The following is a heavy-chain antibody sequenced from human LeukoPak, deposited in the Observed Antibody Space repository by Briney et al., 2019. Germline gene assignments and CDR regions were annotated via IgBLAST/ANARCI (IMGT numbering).Heavy chain of an antibody. CDR1: GGSVSSGSYY. V-gene: IGHV4-61*01. CDR2: IYNSVRT. D-gene: IGHD5-12*01. CDR3: VRDLVATIDHYYYGMDV. Sequence: PSETLSLTCIVSGGSVSSGSYYWSWIRQPPGKGLEWIGYIYNSVRTNYNPSLKSRVTISVDTSKNQLSLKLSSVTAADTAVYFCVRDLVATIDHYYYGMDVWGQGPTVSVSS. J-gene: IGHJ6*02.